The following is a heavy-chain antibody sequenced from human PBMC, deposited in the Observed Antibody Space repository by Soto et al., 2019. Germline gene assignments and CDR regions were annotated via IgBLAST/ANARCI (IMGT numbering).Heavy chain of an antibody. CDR3: ARDSGYYYDFRRDDAFDI. J-gene: IGHJ3*02. CDR1: GYTFTSYG. CDR2: ISADKGNT. D-gene: IGHD3-22*01. V-gene: IGHV1-18*01. Sequence: GASVKVSCKASGYTFTSYGISWVRQAPGQGLEGMGWISADKGNTNYAQQLQGRVTMTTDTSTSTAYMELRSLRSDDTAVYYCARDSGYYYDFRRDDAFDIWGQGTMVTVSS.